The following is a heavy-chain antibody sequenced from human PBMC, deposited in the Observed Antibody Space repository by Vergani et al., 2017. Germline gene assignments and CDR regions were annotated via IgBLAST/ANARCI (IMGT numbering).Heavy chain of an antibody. CDR2: ISYDGSNK. Sequence: QVQLVESGGGVVQPGRSLRLSWAASGFTFSSYAMHWVRQAPGKGLEWVAVISYDGSNKYYADSVKGRFTISRDNSKNTLYLQMNSLRAEDTAVYYCARDFHMVRGVIMPHGAFDIWGQGTMVTVSS. V-gene: IGHV3-30-3*01. CDR3: ARDFHMVRGVIMPHGAFDI. CDR1: GFTFSSYA. J-gene: IGHJ3*02. D-gene: IGHD3-10*01.